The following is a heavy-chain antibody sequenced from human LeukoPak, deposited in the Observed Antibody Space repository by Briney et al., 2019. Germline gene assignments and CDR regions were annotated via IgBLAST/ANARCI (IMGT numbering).Heavy chain of an antibody. CDR1: GYTFTGYY. V-gene: IGHV1-2*06. Sequence: ASVKVSCKASGYTFTGYYMHWVRQAPGQGLEWMGRINPNSRGTNYAQKFQGRVTMTRDTSISTAYMELSRLRSDDTAVYYCARGIAVAVPFDYWGQGTLVTVSS. CDR3: ARGIAVAVPFDY. J-gene: IGHJ4*02. CDR2: INPNSRGT. D-gene: IGHD6-19*01.